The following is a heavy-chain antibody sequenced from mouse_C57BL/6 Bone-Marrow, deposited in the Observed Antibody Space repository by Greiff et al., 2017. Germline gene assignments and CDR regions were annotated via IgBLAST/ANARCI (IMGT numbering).Heavy chain of an antibody. J-gene: IGHJ3*01. V-gene: IGHV1-63*01. D-gene: IGHD2-1*01. CDR3: ARHGNYSAWVAY. CDR2: IYPGGGYT. Sequence: QVQLQQSGAELVRPGTSVKMSCKASGYTFTNYWIGWAKQRPGHGLEWIGDIYPGGGYTNYNEKFKGKATLTADKSSSTAYMQFSSLTSEDSAIYYCARHGNYSAWVAYWGQGTMVTVSA. CDR1: GYTFTNYW.